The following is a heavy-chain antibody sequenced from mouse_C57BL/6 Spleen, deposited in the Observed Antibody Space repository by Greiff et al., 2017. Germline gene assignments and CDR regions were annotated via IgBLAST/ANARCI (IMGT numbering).Heavy chain of an antibody. CDR2: INPNNGGT. J-gene: IGHJ1*03. CDR1: GYTFTDYN. V-gene: IGHV1-18*01. D-gene: IGHD1-1*01. Sequence: EVQLQQSGPELVKPGASVKIPCKASGYTFTDYNMDWVKQSHGKSLEWIGDINPNNGGTIYNQKFKGKATLTVDKSSSTAYMELRSLTSEDTAVYYCARGRYYGSSYHWYFDVWGTGTTVTVSS. CDR3: ARGRYYGSSYHWYFDV.